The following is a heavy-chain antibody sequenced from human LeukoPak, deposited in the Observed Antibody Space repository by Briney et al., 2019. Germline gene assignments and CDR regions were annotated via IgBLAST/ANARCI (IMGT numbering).Heavy chain of an antibody. CDR2: INSNSGGT. J-gene: IGHJ5*02. V-gene: IGHV1-2*02. D-gene: IGHD6-13*01. Sequence: ASVKVSCKASGYTFSGYYIHWVRQAPGQGLEWMGWINSNSGGTTYAQKFQGRVSMTRDSSISTTYMELRRLTSDDTAVFYCAREGRAAADTNWFDPWGQGTLVTVS. CDR3: AREGRAAADTNWFDP. CDR1: GYTFSGYY.